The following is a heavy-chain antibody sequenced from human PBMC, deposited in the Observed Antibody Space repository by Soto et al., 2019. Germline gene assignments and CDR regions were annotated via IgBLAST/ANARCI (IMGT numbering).Heavy chain of an antibody. D-gene: IGHD1-1*01. CDR3: TTEGAYKGY. Sequence: PGGSLRLSCAASGFTFFNAWMNWVRQAPGKGLEWVGRIKSKTEGGTTDYAAPVKGRFTISRDDSKNTLYLQMNSLKTEDTAVYYCTTEGAYKGYWGQGTLVTVSS. CDR1: GFTFFNAW. V-gene: IGHV3-15*01. J-gene: IGHJ4*02. CDR2: IKSKTEGGTT.